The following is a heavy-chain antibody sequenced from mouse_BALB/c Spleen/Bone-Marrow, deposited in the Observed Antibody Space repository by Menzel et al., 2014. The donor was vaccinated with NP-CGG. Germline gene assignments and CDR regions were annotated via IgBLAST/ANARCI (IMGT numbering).Heavy chain of an antibody. CDR3: ARDYYDEGRFPY. D-gene: IGHD2-4*01. V-gene: IGHV1S81*02. CDR2: INPSNGRT. Sequence: VQLQQSGAELVKPGASVKLSCKASGYTFTSYWMHWVKQRPGQGLEWIGEINPSNGRTNYNEKFKSRATLAVDKSSSTAYMQLNSLTSEDSAVYYCARDYYDEGRFPYWGQGTLVIVSA. J-gene: IGHJ3*01. CDR1: GYTFTSYW.